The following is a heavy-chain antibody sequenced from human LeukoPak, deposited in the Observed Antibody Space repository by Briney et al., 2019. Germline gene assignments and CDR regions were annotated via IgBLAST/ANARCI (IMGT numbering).Heavy chain of an antibody. CDR1: SASISSSPYF. CDR2: IFYTGST. Sequence: PSETLSLTCTVSSASISSSPYFWAWIRQPPGKGLEWIANIFYTGSTYYNPSLKSRVTISIDTSKNQFSLRLNSVTATDTAVYYCARLNKPGWFDPWGQGTLVTVSS. CDR3: ARLNKPGWFDP. D-gene: IGHD1-14*01. J-gene: IGHJ5*02. V-gene: IGHV4-39*01.